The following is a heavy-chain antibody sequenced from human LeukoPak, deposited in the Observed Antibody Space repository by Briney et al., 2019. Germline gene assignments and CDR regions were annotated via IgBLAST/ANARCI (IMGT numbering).Heavy chain of an antibody. CDR3: ARDPRGIVGANHNWFDP. J-gene: IGHJ5*02. CDR1: GGSISSYY. V-gene: IGHV4-4*07. D-gene: IGHD1-26*01. Sequence: SETLSLTCTVSGGSISSYYWSWIRQPAGKGLEWIGRIYASGGTNYNPSLKSRVTMSVDTSKSQISLKLISVTAADTAVYYCARDPRGIVGANHNWFDPWGQGTLVTVSS. CDR2: IYASGGT.